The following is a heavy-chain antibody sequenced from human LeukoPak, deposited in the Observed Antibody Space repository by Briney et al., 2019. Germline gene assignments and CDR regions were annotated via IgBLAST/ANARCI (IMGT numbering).Heavy chain of an antibody. CDR1: GYTFTSYG. Sequence: ASVKVSCKASGYTFTSYGISWVRQAPGQGLEWMGWISAYNGNTNYAQKFQGRVTITADESTSTAYMELSSLRSEDTAVYYCATIDEVGATAIEGNYWGQGTLVTVSS. V-gene: IGHV1-18*01. D-gene: IGHD1-26*01. CDR3: ATIDEVGATAIEGNY. CDR2: ISAYNGNT. J-gene: IGHJ4*02.